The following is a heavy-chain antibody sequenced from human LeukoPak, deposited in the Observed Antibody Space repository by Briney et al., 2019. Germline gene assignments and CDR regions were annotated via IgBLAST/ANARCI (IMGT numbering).Heavy chain of an antibody. CDR3: ARRSLLAAGIYYFDS. CDR2: IRYNNGYT. V-gene: IGHV1-18*01. CDR1: GYSFNTYD. D-gene: IGHD1-1*01. Sequence: ASVKVSCKTSGYSFNTYDVTWVRQAPGQGLEWVGWIRYNNGYTHYAQRFQGRVTMTIDSSTSTAYMELRSLTSADTAIYFCARRSLLAAGIYYFDSWGQGTLVTVSS. J-gene: IGHJ4*02.